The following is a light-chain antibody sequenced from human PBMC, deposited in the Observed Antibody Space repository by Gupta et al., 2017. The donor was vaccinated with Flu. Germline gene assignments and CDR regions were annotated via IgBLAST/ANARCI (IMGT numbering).Light chain of an antibody. Sequence: QATLSVSPGERATLSCRASVSVSNNLAWFQQKQGQAPRLLIFGASFRGTGVPDRFSGSGSGTEFTLTISGLQSEDFAVYYCQEEHTWPRTFGQGTRVDIK. CDR1: VSVSNN. CDR2: GAS. J-gene: IGKJ1*01. V-gene: IGKV3-15*01. CDR3: QEEHTWPRT.